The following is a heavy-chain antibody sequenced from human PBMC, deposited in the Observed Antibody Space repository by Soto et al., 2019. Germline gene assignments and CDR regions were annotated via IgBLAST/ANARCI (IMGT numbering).Heavy chain of an antibody. Sequence: VEALKISCKVSGYSFTSYWIGLVPQIPGKFLELIWIIYPVDSDTRYSPSFQGHVTISADKSISTAYLQWSSLKASDTAMYYCARHSIPAYYDFWSGYSTRYYYYGMDVWGQGTTVTVSS. CDR2: IYPVDSDT. V-gene: IGHV5-51*01. CDR1: GYSFTSYW. CDR3: ARHSIPAYYDFWSGYSTRYYYYGMDV. J-gene: IGHJ6*02. D-gene: IGHD3-3*01.